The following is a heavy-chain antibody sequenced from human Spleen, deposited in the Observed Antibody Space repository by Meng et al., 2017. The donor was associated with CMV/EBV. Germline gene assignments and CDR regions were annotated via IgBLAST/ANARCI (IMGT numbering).Heavy chain of an antibody. D-gene: IGHD1-26*01. CDR2: IYYSGST. CDR1: GGSVSSGSYY. J-gene: IGHJ4*02. Sequence: SETLSLTCTVSGGSVSSGSYYWSWIRQPPGKGLEWIGYIYYSGSTNYNPSLKSRVTISVDTSKNQFSLKLSSVTAADTAVYYCARGGTSYYFDYWGQGTLVTVSS. CDR3: ARGGTSYYFDY. V-gene: IGHV4-61*01.